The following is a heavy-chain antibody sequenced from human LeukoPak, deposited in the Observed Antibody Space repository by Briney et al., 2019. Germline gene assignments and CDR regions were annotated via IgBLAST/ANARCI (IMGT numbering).Heavy chain of an antibody. J-gene: IGHJ4*02. CDR3: AKASSVWFGELFPCPTDY. V-gene: IGHV3-30*18. D-gene: IGHD3-10*01. Sequence: GGSLRLSCAASGFTFSSYGMHWVRQAPGKGLEWVAVISYDGSNKYYADSVKGRFTISRDNSKNTLYLQMNSLRAEDTAVYYCAKASSVWFGELFPCPTDYWGQGTLVTVSS. CDR1: GFTFSSYG. CDR2: ISYDGSNK.